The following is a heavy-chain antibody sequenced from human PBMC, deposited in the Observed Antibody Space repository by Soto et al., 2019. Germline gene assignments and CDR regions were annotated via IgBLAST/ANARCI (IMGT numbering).Heavy chain of an antibody. J-gene: IGHJ6*02. CDR2: MNPNSGNT. V-gene: IGHV1-8*01. Sequence: QVQLVQSGAEVKKPGASVKVSCKASGYTFTSYDINWVRQATGQGLEWMGWMNPNSGNTGYAQKFQGRVTMTRNTSISTAYIVLSALRADYTSVPYCTREGVRGMDVSGQGTTVTVSS. CDR1: GYTFTSYD. D-gene: IGHD3-16*01. CDR3: TREGVRGMDV.